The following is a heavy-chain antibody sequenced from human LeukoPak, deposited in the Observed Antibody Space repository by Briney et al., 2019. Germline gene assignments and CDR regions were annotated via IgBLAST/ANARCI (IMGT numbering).Heavy chain of an antibody. CDR1: GFTFDDYA. CDR2: ISYDGGNI. D-gene: IGHD6-19*01. Sequence: QSWGSLTLSCTLSGFTFDDYAMHWVQQAPGKGLEWVALISYDGGNIYYADSVKGRFTISRDNSQNTLYLQMNSLRAEDTAVYYCARDPPFRTGWSQNFFDYWGPGTLVTVSS. J-gene: IGHJ4*02. V-gene: IGHV3-30*01. CDR3: ARDPPFRTGWSQNFFDY.